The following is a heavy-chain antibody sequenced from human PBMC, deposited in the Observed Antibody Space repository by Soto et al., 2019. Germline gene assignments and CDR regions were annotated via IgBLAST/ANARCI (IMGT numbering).Heavy chain of an antibody. V-gene: IGHV3-33*06. CDR2: TWSGGRGE. CDR1: GFAFSYHG. CDR3: AKDDDTSSHYSLLDF. Sequence: QVQLVESEGGVVQPGTSLRLSCAASGFAFSYHGIHWVRQAPGKGLEWVAVTWSGGRGEYYADSVRGRFTISRDNSKTTVYLQMNSLRVEDTAVYYCAKDDDTSSHYSLLDFRGQGTLVTVSS. D-gene: IGHD3-22*01. J-gene: IGHJ4*02.